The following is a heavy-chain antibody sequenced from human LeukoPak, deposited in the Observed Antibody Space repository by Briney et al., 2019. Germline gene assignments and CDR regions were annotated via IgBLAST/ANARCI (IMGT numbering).Heavy chain of an antibody. J-gene: IGHJ4*02. CDR3: AKDQGPFTIRYFDY. Sequence: PGGSLRLSCAASGFTFSSYGMHWVRQAPGKGLEWVAVISYDGSNKYYADSVKGRFTISRDNSKNTLYLQMNSLRAEDTAMYYCAKDQGPFTIRYFDYWGQGTLVTVSS. V-gene: IGHV3-30*18. CDR1: GFTFSSYG. D-gene: IGHD2-2*01. CDR2: ISYDGSNK.